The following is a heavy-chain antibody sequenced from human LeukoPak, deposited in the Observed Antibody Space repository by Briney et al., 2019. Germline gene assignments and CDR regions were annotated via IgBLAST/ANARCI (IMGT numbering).Heavy chain of an antibody. CDR3: AREQTRGGDLDY. V-gene: IGHV3-21*01. D-gene: IGHD2-21*02. Sequence: GGSLRLSCEASGFTFNTYSMNWARQAPGKGLEWVSSIDSSGGYMFYADSVRGRFTISRDNARNSLFLQMFSLRVEDTAVYYCAREQTRGGDLDYWGQGARVTVSS. CDR2: IDSSGGYM. CDR1: GFTFNTYS. J-gene: IGHJ4*02.